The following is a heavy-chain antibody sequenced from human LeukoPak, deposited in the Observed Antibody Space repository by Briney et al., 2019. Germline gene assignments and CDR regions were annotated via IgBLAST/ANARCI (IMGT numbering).Heavy chain of an antibody. Sequence: SETLSLTCTVSGGSISSYYWSWIRQPPGKGLEWIGYIYYSGSTNYNPSLKSRVTISLDTSKNQFSLKPSSVTAADTAVYYCAGHHPRNTVDFWGQGTLVTVSS. D-gene: IGHD2/OR15-2a*01. CDR1: GGSISSYY. CDR3: AGHHPRNTVDF. J-gene: IGHJ4*02. V-gene: IGHV4-59*08. CDR2: IYYSGST.